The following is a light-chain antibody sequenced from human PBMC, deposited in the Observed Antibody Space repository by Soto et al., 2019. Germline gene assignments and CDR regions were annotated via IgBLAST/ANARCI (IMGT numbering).Light chain of an antibody. CDR3: SSYTSSTPYVV. V-gene: IGLV2-14*01. CDR2: EVS. CDR1: SSDIGGYNY. J-gene: IGLJ2*01. Sequence: QSALTQPASVSGSPGQSITISCTGTSSDIGGYNYVSWYQQHPGKAPKLMIYEVSNRPSGVSNRFSGSKSGNTASLTISGLQAEDEADYYCSSYTSSTPYVVFGEGTKVTVL.